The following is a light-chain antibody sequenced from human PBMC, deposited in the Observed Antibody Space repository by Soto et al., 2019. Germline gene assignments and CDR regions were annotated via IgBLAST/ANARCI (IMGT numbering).Light chain of an antibody. CDR1: KNDIGVYDF. CDR3: KSYAGSNTYV. Sequence: QSALTQPPSASGSPGQSVTISCTGTKNDIGVYDFVSWYQHHPGKAPRLIIYEVVQRPSGVPDRFSGSKSGNTASLTVSGLQAGDEDDYFCKSYAGSNTYVFGSGTKVPVL. CDR2: EVV. V-gene: IGLV2-8*01. J-gene: IGLJ1*01.